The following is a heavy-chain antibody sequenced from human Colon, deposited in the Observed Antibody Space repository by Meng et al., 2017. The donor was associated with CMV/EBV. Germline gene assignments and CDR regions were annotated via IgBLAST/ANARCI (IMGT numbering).Heavy chain of an antibody. CDR2: INSDDGGT. V-gene: IGHV1-46*01. D-gene: IGHD3-10*01. Sequence: VQVGQPGPGWPSAGASVNVPCMASAYTVANPYFHWVRQARGKGLEWMGLINSDDGGTVYAQKFEGKVTLTRDMSTRTVNMEMSSLREEDTALYYCARDGSWGWGGMQFWGQGTLVTVSS. J-gene: IGHJ4*02. CDR1: AYTVANPY. CDR3: ARDGSWGWGGMQF.